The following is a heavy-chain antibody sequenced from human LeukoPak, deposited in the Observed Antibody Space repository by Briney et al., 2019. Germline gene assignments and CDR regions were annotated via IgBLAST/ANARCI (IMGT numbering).Heavy chain of an antibody. CDR2: IYYSGST. CDR3: ARRSPYYYYGMDV. J-gene: IGHJ6*02. CDR1: GGSISSYY. Sequence: SETLSLTCTVSGGSISSYYWSWIRQPPGKGLEWIGYIYYSGSTNYNPSLKSRVTISVDTSKNQFSLKLSSVTAADAAVYYCARRSPYYYYGMDVWGQGTTVTVSS. V-gene: IGHV4-59*08.